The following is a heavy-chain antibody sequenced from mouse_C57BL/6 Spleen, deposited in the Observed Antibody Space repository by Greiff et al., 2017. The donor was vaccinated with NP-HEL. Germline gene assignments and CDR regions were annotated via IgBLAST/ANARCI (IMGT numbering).Heavy chain of an antibody. V-gene: IGHV1-69*01. Sequence: VKLKQPGAELVMPGASVKLSCKASGYTFTSYWMHWVKQRPGQGLEWIGGIDPSDSYTNYNQKFKGKSTLTVDKSSSTAYMQLSSLTSDDSAVYYCASLNWDYAMDYWGQGTSVTVSS. J-gene: IGHJ4*01. CDR3: ASLNWDYAMDY. CDR1: GYTFTSYW. CDR2: IDPSDSYT. D-gene: IGHD4-1*01.